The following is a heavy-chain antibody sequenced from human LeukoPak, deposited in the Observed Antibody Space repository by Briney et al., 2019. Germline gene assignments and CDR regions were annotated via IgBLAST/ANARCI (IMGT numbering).Heavy chain of an antibody. V-gene: IGHV1-2*02. CDR2: INPNSGGT. CDR3: AREIVCSSTSCYVIDY. CDR1: GYTFTGYY. Sequence: ASVKVSCKASGYTFTGYYMHWVRQAPGQGLEWMGWINPNSGGTNYAQKFQGRVTMTRDTPISTGYMELSRRRSDDTAVYYCAREIVCSSTSCYVIDYWGQGTLVTVSS. D-gene: IGHD2-2*01. J-gene: IGHJ4*02.